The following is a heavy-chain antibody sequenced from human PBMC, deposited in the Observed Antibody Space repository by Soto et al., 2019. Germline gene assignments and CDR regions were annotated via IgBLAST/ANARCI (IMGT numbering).Heavy chain of an antibody. J-gene: IGHJ6*02. CDR3: ARGNCTNGLCYSHDYYHGMDV. CDR2: IHHSGSA. Sequence: PSETLSLTCAVSGYSISSGYYWGWIRQPPGKGLEWIGSIHHSGSAYSNPSLKSRITISVDTSKNKFSLNLRSVTAADTAVYYCARGNCTNGLCYSHDYYHGMDVWGQGTTVTVSS. V-gene: IGHV4-38-2*01. D-gene: IGHD2-8*01. CDR1: GYSISSGYY.